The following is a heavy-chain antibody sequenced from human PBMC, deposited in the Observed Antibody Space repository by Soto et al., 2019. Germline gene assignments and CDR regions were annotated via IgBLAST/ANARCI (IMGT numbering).Heavy chain of an antibody. CDR2: VTGSPSSM. CDR3: AREADFASSGYVLDY. J-gene: IGHJ4*02. V-gene: IGHV3-21*02. CDR1: GLTFGGFI. Sequence: EVQLVESGGGLVKPGGPLSLSGAASGLTFGGFIMTWSRQAQGRGREWASSVTGSPSSMFYADSVKGRFTISRDDAKDSLFLQMNSLRADDTAVYYCAREADFASSGYVLDYWGLGTLVTVSS. D-gene: IGHD3-22*01.